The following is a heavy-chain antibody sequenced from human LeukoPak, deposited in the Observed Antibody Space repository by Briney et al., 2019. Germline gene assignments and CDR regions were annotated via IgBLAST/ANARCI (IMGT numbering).Heavy chain of an antibody. CDR2: ISAYNGNT. Sequence: ASVKVSCKASGYTFTSYGISWVRQAPGQGLEWMGWISAYNGNTNYAQKLQGRVTMTTDTSTSTAYMELRSLRSDDTAVYYCARERSGYSYAYSDYWGQGTLITVSS. J-gene: IGHJ4*02. CDR3: ARERSGYSYAYSDY. V-gene: IGHV1-18*01. CDR1: GYTFTSYG. D-gene: IGHD5-18*01.